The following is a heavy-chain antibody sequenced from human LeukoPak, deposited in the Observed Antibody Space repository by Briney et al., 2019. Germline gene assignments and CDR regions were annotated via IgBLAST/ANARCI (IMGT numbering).Heavy chain of an antibody. CDR1: GGSISGSY. J-gene: IGHJ4*02. CDR3: ARGIESYGDYGY. CDR2: MYNSGST. V-gene: IGHV4-59*01. D-gene: IGHD4-17*01. Sequence: SETLSLTCTVSGGSISGSYWSWIRQPPGKGLEWIAYMYNSGSTNFNPSLKSRVTISIDTSKNQFSLKLSSLTAADTAIYYCARGIESYGDYGYWGQGILVTVSS.